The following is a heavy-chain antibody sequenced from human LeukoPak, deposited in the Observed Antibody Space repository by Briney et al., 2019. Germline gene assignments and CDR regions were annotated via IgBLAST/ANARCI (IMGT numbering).Heavy chain of an antibody. D-gene: IGHD3-16*01. V-gene: IGHV4-4*07. J-gene: IGHJ4*02. CDR3: ARGGGSNYVDS. Sequence: SDTLSLTCTVSGGSISNYYWAWIRQPVGRELEWIGRVSSSGSSNYNPSLESRVTISVDTAKNQFSLRLSSVTAAATAVYYCARGGGSNYVDSWGQGTLVTVSS. CDR1: GGSISNYY. CDR2: VSSSGSS.